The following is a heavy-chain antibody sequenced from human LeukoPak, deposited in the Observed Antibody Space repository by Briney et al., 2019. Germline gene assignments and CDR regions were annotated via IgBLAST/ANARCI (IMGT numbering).Heavy chain of an antibody. CDR1: GFIFSSYD. CDR3: AKAAYSYYMGV. CDR2: IRYDGTNK. J-gene: IGHJ6*03. V-gene: IGHV3-30*02. Sequence: GGSLRLSCEASGFIFSSYDMHWVRQAPGKGLEWVAFIRYDGTNKYYSDSVKGRFTISRDNPNNTLILQMNSLRDEDTALYFCAKAAYSYYMGVWGEGTTVTVSS. D-gene: IGHD2-21*01.